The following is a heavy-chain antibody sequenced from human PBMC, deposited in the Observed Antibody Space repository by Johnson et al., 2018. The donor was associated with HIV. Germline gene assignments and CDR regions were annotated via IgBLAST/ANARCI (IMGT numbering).Heavy chain of an antibody. CDR1: GFTVSSNY. V-gene: IGHV3-74*02. CDR3: AEGNHGI. Sequence: VQLLESGGGLIQPGGSLRLSCAASGFTVSSNYMSWVRQAPGKGLEWVSRINSDGSSTSYADSVKGRFTISRDNAKNTLYLQMNSLRAEDTAVYYCAEGNHGIWGQGTMVTVSS. CDR2: INSDGSST. D-gene: IGHD2/OR15-2a*01. J-gene: IGHJ3*02.